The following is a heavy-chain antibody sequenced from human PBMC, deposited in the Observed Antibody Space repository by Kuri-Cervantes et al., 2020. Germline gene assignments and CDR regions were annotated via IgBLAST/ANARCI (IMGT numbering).Heavy chain of an antibody. J-gene: IGHJ4*02. CDR1: GGSVSSGSYY. V-gene: IGHV4-61*01. D-gene: IGHD2-15*01. CDR3: ARGEGVGWYSDY. Sequence: SETLSLTCTVSGGSVSSGSYYWSWIRQPPGKGLEWIGYIYYSGSTNYNPSLKSRVTISVDTSKNQFSLKLSSVTAADTAVYYCARGEGVGWYSDYRGQGTLVTVSS. CDR2: IYYSGST.